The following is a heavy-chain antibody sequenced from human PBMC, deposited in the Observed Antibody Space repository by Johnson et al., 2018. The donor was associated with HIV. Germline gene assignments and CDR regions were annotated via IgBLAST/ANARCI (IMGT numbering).Heavy chain of an antibody. CDR3: AKDLFTEREDDAFDI. J-gene: IGHJ3*02. V-gene: IGHV3-33*06. D-gene: IGHD1-26*01. CDR2: LWYDGSTK. Sequence: QVQLVESGGGVVQPGRSLRLSCTASGFTFSSYGIHWVRQAPGKGLEWVALLWYDGSTKYYADSVKGRFTISRDNSKNTLYLQMNSLRAEDTAVYYCAKDLFTEREDDAFDIWGQGTMVTVSS. CDR1: GFTFSSYG.